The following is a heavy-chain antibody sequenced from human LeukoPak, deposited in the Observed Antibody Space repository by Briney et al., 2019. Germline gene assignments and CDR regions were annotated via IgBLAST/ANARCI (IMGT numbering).Heavy chain of an antibody. CDR3: AKEGPGSLYYYYYYMDV. CDR2: ISSSSSYI. CDR1: GFTFSSYS. Sequence: GGSLRLSCAASGFTFSSYSMNWVRQAPGKGLEWVSSISSSSSYIYYADSVKGRFTISRDNSKNTLYLQMNSLRAEDTAVYYCAKEGPGSLYYYYYYMDVWGKGTTVTVSS. V-gene: IGHV3-21*01. J-gene: IGHJ6*03.